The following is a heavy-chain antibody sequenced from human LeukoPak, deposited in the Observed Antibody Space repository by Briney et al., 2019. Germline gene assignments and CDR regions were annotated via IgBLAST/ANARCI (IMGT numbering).Heavy chain of an antibody. CDR1: GFPFSNNV. CDR2: IRGSGGST. J-gene: IGHJ4*02. V-gene: IGHV3-23*01. Sequence: GGSLRLSCAVSGFPFSNNVMTWVRQAAGRGLDWLAAIRGSGGSTYHADSVKGRFTISRDNSKNMLYLQMNSLRDEDTAVYYCAKTFPYGTTWYGFCDYWGQGALVTVSS. D-gene: IGHD3-3*01. CDR3: AKTFPYGTTWYGFCDY.